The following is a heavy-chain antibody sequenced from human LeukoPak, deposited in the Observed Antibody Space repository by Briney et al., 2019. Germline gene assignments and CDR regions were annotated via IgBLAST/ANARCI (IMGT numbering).Heavy chain of an antibody. Sequence: GGSLRLSCAASGFTFSSFWIHWVRQVPGKGLVWVPRINSGGFSTSYADSVKGRFTISRDNAKNTLYLQMNSLRAEDTAVYYCARGTSGGYFDYWGQGTLVTVSS. J-gene: IGHJ4*02. CDR3: ARGTSGGYFDY. CDR1: GFTFSSFW. V-gene: IGHV3-74*01. D-gene: IGHD1-26*01. CDR2: INSGGFST.